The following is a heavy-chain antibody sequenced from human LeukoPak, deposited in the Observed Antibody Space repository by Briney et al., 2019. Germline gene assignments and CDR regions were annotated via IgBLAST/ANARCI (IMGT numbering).Heavy chain of an antibody. V-gene: IGHV3-7*01. D-gene: IGHD2-2*01. Sequence: DLVKGRFTISRDNAKNSLYLQMNSLRAEDTAVYYCARGPLGYCSSTSCSNFDYWGQGTLVTVSS. J-gene: IGHJ4*02. CDR3: ARGPLGYCSSTSCSNFDY.